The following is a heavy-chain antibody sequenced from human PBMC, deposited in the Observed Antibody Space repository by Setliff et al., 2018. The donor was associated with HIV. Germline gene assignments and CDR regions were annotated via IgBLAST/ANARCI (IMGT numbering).Heavy chain of an antibody. V-gene: IGHV3-64*02. CDR1: GFTFSTFA. D-gene: IGHD4-4*01. Sequence: GGSLRLSCVASGFTFSTFAMHWVRQAPGKGLEYVSAISSNGLSTYYADSVKGRFTISRDNSKSTLYLQMNSLRAEDTAVYYCARVQRHYYYYYMDVWGKGTTVTVSS. CDR2: ISSNGLST. CDR3: ARVQRHYYYYYMDV. J-gene: IGHJ6*03.